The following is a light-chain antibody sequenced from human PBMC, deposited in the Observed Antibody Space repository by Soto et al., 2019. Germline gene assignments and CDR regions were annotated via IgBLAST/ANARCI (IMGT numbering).Light chain of an antibody. CDR1: QSVSSN. CDR2: GAS. Sequence: EIGMTQSPSTLSVSPGERATLSCRDSQSVSSNLAWYQQKPGQAPRLLIFGASKRATGIPDRFSGSGSGRDFTLTISGLEPEDFAVYYCQQYGSSPLISFGQGTRLEI. J-gene: IGKJ5*01. CDR3: QQYGSSPLIS. V-gene: IGKV3-20*01.